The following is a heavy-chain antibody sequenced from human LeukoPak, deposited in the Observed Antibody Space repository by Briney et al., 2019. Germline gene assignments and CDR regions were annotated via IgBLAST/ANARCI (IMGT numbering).Heavy chain of an antibody. CDR2: MSGSGYYT. Sequence: GGSLRLSCAASGFAFSNFAMSWVRQAPGKGLEWVSAMSGSGYYTYYVESVKGRFTISRDNSKNTLYLHMNSLRADDTVVYYCAKMEGQRLYDYCMDVWGRGTTVTVSS. CDR1: GFAFSNFA. D-gene: IGHD3-3*01. CDR3: AKMEGQRLYDYCMDV. V-gene: IGHV3-23*01. J-gene: IGHJ6*03.